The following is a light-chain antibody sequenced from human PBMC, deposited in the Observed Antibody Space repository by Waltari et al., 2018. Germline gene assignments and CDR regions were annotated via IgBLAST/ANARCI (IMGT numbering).Light chain of an antibody. Sequence: DIQMTPSPSSLSASVGDSVTLTCRASQSISSYLNWYQQKPGKAPKLLIYAASSLQSGVPSRFSGSGSGTDFTLTISSLQPEDFATYYCQQSYSTPVTFGQGTKLEIK. CDR1: QSISSY. J-gene: IGKJ2*01. CDR2: AAS. CDR3: QQSYSTPVT. V-gene: IGKV1-39*01.